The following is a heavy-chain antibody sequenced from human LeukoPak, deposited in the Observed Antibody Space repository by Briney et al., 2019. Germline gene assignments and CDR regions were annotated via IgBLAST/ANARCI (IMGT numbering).Heavy chain of an antibody. D-gene: IGHD5-24*01. CDR3: AHRRRGVRDGYNSFDY. Sequence: VSGPTLVKPTQTLTLTCTFSGFSLSTNGVGVGWIRQPPGKALEWLALIYWDDDKRYSPSLKSRLTITKDTSKNQVVLTMTNMDPVDTATYYCAHRRRGVRDGYNSFDYWGQGTLVTVSS. CDR2: IYWDDDK. J-gene: IGHJ4*02. V-gene: IGHV2-5*02. CDR1: GFSLSTNGVG.